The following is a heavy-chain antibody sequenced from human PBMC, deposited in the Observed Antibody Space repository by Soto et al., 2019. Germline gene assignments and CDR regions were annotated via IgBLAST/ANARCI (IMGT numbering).Heavy chain of an antibody. D-gene: IGHD1-1*01. CDR2: IIPIFGAA. CDR1: GGTFSSHS. V-gene: IGHV1-69*13. CDR3: ATGSFTSTGGRIGYHYNAMDV. J-gene: IGHJ6*02. Sequence: SVKVSCKASGGTFSSHSINWVRQAPGQGLEWMGGIIPIFGAANFAKKFQGRVTITADESTTTAYMELSSLTSEDTAVYYCATGSFTSTGGRIGYHYNAMDVWGQGTTVTVSS.